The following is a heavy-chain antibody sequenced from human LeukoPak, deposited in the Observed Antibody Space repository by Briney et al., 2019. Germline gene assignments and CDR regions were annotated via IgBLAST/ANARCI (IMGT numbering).Heavy chain of an antibody. Sequence: SETLSLTCTVSGGSLSGYYWSWIRQSPGKGLEWIGYVHYTGKTHYNPSLRSRVSISLDASKDQFFLRMASVTAADTAMYYCAKSFNGLGWGQGLLVTVSS. CDR2: VHYTGKT. CDR1: GGSLSGYY. J-gene: IGHJ1*01. CDR3: AKSFNGLG. D-gene: IGHD2/OR15-2a*01. V-gene: IGHV4-59*01.